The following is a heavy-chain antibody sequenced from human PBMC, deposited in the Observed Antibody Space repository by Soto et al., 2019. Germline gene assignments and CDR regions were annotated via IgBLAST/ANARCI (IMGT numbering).Heavy chain of an antibody. D-gene: IGHD5-12*01. CDR1: GFTFGDYA. CDR2: IRNDICDKTT. J-gene: IGHJ4*02. Sequence: GGSLRLSCTASGFTFGDYAINWVRQVPGKGLEWLGFIRNDICDKTTEYAASVKGRIIISRDDSKSMAYLQMDSLKTEDTGVYYCTRGRDGYNPYDFRYWGQGALVTVSS. CDR3: TRGRDGYNPYDFRY. V-gene: IGHV3-49*04.